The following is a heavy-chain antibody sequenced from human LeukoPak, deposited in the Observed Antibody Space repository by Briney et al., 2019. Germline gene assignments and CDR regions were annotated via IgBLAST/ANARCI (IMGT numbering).Heavy chain of an antibody. Sequence: GRSLRLSCAASGFTFSSYAMHWVRQAPGKGLEWVAVISYDGSNKYYADSVKGRFTISRDNSKNTLSLQMNSLRPEDTAVYYCARAAVISLNPNYYYYMDVWGKGTTVTVSS. V-gene: IGHV3-30*04. CDR3: ARAAVISLNPNYYYYMDV. CDR1: GFTFSSYA. CDR2: ISYDGSNK. D-gene: IGHD4-23*01. J-gene: IGHJ6*03.